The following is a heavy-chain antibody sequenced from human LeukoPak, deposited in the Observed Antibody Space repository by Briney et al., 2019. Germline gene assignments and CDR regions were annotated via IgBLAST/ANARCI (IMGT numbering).Heavy chain of an antibody. D-gene: IGHD6-13*01. J-gene: IGHJ4*02. CDR2: ISSSSSYI. CDR3: AREPTTTCFAPGIAADFDY. Sequence: PGGSLRLSCAASGFTFSSYSMNWVRQAPGKGLEWVSSISSSSSYIYYADSVKGRFTISRDNAKNSLYLQMNSLRAEDTAVYYCAREPTTTCFAPGIAADFDYWGQGTLVTVSP. CDR1: GFTFSSYS. V-gene: IGHV3-21*01.